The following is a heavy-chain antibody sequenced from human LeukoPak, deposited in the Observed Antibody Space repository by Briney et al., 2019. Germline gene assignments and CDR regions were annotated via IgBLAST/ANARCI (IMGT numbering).Heavy chain of an antibody. CDR2: ISGSGGST. V-gene: IGHV3-23*01. J-gene: IGHJ6*04. D-gene: IGHD3-10*02. Sequence: GGSLGLSCAASGFTFSSYAMSWVRQVPGKGLEWVSSISGSGGSTYYADSVKGRFTISRDNAKNSLYLQMNSLRAEDTAVYYCAELGITMIGGVWGKGTTVTISS. CDR3: AELGITMIGGV. CDR1: GFTFSSYA.